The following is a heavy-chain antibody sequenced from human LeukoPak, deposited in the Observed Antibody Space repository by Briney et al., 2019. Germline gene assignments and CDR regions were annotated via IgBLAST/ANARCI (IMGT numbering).Heavy chain of an antibody. D-gene: IGHD3-3*02. CDR3: TTGIDDEGGY. V-gene: IGHV3-15*07. CDR2: IKTNAEGGTL. J-gene: IGHJ4*02. CDR1: GFTYSNVW. Sequence: GGSLRLSCAASGFTYSNVWMNWVRQAPGKGLEWVGRIKTNAEGGTLDYTAPVKGRFTISRDDSRNTLYLQMDSLEVEDTGMYYCTTGIDDEGGYWGQGTLVTVSS.